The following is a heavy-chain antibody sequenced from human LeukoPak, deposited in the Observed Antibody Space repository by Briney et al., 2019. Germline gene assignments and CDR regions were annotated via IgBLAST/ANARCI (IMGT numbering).Heavy chain of an antibody. V-gene: IGHV4-61*02. CDR2: IYTSGST. CDR3: ARGVGAGEIDY. J-gene: IGHJ4*02. Sequence: SQTLSLTCTVSGGSISSGSYYWSWIRQPAGKGLEWIGRIYTSGSTNYNPSLKSRVTISVDTSKNQFSLKLSSVTAADTAVYYCARGVGAGEIDYWGQGTLVTVSS. D-gene: IGHD6-19*01. CDR1: GGSISSGSYY.